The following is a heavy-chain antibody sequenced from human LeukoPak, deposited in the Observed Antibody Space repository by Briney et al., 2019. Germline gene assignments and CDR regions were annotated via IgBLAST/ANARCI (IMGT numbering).Heavy chain of an antibody. Sequence: PGGSLRLSCSASGFTFSSYAMHWVRQAPGKGLEYVSAISSNGGSTYYADSVKGRFTISRDNSKNTLYLQMSSLRAEDTAVYYCEKGASGQQLVFDYWGQGTLVTVSS. CDR3: EKGASGQQLVFDY. D-gene: IGHD6-13*01. V-gene: IGHV3-64D*06. J-gene: IGHJ4*02. CDR1: GFTFSSYA. CDR2: ISSNGGST.